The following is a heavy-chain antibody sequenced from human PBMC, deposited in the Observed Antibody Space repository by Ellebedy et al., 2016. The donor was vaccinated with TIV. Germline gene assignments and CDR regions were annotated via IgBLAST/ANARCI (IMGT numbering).Heavy chain of an antibody. CDR1: GFSFKSYG. Sequence: PGGSLRLSCTVSGFSFKSYGMHWVRQAPGKGLEWVAVITHDGSVKYYPESVRGRFTISRDASKNTVYLEISSLSVDDTAMYYCAKDSMFMLTYYYFDHWGQGTPVTVSS. CDR3: AKDSMFMLTYYYFDH. V-gene: IGHV3-30*18. J-gene: IGHJ4*02. CDR2: ITHDGSVK. D-gene: IGHD3-10*02.